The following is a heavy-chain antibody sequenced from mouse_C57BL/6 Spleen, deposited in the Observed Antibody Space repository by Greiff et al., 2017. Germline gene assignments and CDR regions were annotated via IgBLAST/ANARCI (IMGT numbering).Heavy chain of an antibody. Sequence: EVKLVESGAELVKPGASVKLSCTASGFNITDYYMHWVKQRTEQGLEWIGRIDPEDGETKYAPKFQGKATITADTSSNTAYMQLSSLTSEYTAVYYWALHIYYGNYGPYFDYWGQGTTLTVAS. J-gene: IGHJ2*01. CDR3: ALHIYYGNYGPYFDY. D-gene: IGHD2-1*01. CDR1: GFNITDYY. CDR2: IDPEDGET. V-gene: IGHV14-2*01.